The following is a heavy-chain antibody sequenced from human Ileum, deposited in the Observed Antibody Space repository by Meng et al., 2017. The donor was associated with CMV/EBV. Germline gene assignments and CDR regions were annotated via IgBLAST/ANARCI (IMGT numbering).Heavy chain of an antibody. J-gene: IGHJ6*02. D-gene: IGHD2-2*01. CDR2: IKQDGSEK. Sequence: GGSLRLSCAASGFTFSSYWMSWVRQAPGKGLEWVANIKQDGSEKYYVDSVKGRFTISRDNAKNSVYLKMNILRAEDTAVYYCARDRGCSSTTCYYYYYYGLDVWGQGTTVTVSS. CDR1: GFTFSSYW. CDR3: ARDRGCSSTTCYYYYYYGLDV. V-gene: IGHV3-7*01.